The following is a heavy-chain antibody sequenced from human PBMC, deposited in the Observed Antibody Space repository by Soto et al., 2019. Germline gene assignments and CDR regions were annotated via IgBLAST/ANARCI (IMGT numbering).Heavy chain of an antibody. CDR2: ISWNSGSI. CDR1: GFTFDDYA. CDR3: AKVAAVGFRQFDY. Sequence: PGGSLRLSCAASGFTFDDYAMHWVRQAPGKGLEWVSGISWNSGSIGCADSVKGRFTISRDNAKNSLYLQMNSLRAEDTALYYCAKVAAVGFRQFDYWGQGTLVTVSS. J-gene: IGHJ4*02. V-gene: IGHV3-9*01. D-gene: IGHD6-13*01.